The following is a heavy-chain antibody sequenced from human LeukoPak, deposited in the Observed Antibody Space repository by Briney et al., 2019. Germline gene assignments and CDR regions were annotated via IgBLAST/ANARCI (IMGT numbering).Heavy chain of an antibody. D-gene: IGHD3-10*01. CDR3: ARDLETVRGVMSY. CDR1: GFTVSSNY. J-gene: IGHJ4*02. Sequence: PGGSLRLSCAASGFTVSSNYMSWVRQAPGKGLECVAVIYIGGTTYYADSVKGRFTLSRDNSKNTLYLQMNSLRAEDTAVYYCARDLETVRGVMSYWGQGTLVTVSS. CDR2: IYIGGTT. V-gene: IGHV3-66*01.